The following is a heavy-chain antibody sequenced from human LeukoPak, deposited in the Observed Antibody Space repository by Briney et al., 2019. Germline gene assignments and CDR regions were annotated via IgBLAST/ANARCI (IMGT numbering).Heavy chain of an antibody. CDR2: IRYDGSNT. CDR3: AQGRGDGDGYSKNAFDL. J-gene: IGHJ3*01. Sequence: PGGSLRLSCAASGFTFSSYGMHWVRQAPGKGLEWVAFIRYDGSNTYYADSVKGRFTISRDNSQNTLFLQMNSLRVEDTAVYYCAQGRGDGDGYSKNAFDLWGQGTMVTVSS. CDR1: GFTFSSYG. V-gene: IGHV3-30*02. D-gene: IGHD2-21*01.